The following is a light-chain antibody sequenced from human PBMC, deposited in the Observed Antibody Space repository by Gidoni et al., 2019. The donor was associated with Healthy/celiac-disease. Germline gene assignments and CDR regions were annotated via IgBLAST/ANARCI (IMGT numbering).Light chain of an antibody. V-gene: IGKV1-5*01. CDR3: QQYNSYPIT. Sequence: GDRVTITCRASQSISSWLAWYQQKPGKAPKLLIYDASSLESGVPSRFSGSGSGTEFTLTISSLQPDDFATYYCQQYNSYPITFXXXTRLEIK. CDR1: QSISSW. J-gene: IGKJ5*01. CDR2: DAS.